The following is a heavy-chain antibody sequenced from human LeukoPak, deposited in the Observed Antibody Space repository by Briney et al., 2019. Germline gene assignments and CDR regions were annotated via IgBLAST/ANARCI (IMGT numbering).Heavy chain of an antibody. D-gene: IGHD2-8*01. Sequence: PGGSLRLSCAASGFTFSSYGMHWVRQAPGKGLEWVAVISYDGSNKYYADSVKGRFTISRDNSKNTLYLQMNSLRAEDTAVYYCAKGYCTNGVCHKEIYYYMDVWGKGTTVTVSS. CDR1: GFTFSSYG. CDR2: ISYDGSNK. V-gene: IGHV3-30*18. CDR3: AKGYCTNGVCHKEIYYYMDV. J-gene: IGHJ6*03.